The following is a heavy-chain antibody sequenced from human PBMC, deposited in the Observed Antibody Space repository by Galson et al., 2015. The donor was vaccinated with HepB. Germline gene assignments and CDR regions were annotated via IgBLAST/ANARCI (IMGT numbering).Heavy chain of an antibody. D-gene: IGHD4-17*01. CDR2: INAGNGKK. Sequence: SVKVSCKASGFTLTSYAMHWVRQAPGQRLEWMGWINAGNGKKKYSQKFKGRVTITRDTYASTAYMELSSLRSEDTAVYYCATETRRYGDYDDWYFDLWGRGTLVTVSS. CDR1: GFTLTSYA. V-gene: IGHV1-3*01. J-gene: IGHJ2*01. CDR3: ATETRRYGDYDDWYFDL.